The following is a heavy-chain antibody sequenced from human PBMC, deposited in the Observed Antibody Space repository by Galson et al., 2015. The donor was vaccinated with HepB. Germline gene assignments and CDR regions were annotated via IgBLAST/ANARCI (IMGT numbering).Heavy chain of an antibody. CDR1: GGSVSSGSYY. D-gene: IGHD2-21*02. CDR3: ARADPFRRDFYGGDCYPVGAFDI. Sequence: ETLSLTCTVSGGSVSSGSYYWSWIRQPPGKGLEWIGYIYYSGSTNYNPSLKSRVTISVDTSKNQFSLKLSSETAADTAVYYCARADPFRRDFYGGDCYPVGAFDIWGQGTMVTVSS. V-gene: IGHV4-61*01. CDR2: IYYSGST. J-gene: IGHJ3*02.